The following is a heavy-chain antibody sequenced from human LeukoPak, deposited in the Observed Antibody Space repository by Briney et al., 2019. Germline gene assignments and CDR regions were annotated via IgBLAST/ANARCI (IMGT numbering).Heavy chain of an antibody. CDR1: GFTFSNYA. CDR3: ARRATGSSSLFYYYMDV. V-gene: IGHV3-23*01. CDR2: ISSSGSST. Sequence: PGGSLRLSCVASGFTFSNYAMSWVRQAPGKVLEWVSGISSSGSSTFFADHVKGRFTIARDNAKSSLYLQMNTLQAEDTAVYYCARRATGSSSLFYYYMDVWGKGTTVSVSS. J-gene: IGHJ6*03. D-gene: IGHD1-26*01.